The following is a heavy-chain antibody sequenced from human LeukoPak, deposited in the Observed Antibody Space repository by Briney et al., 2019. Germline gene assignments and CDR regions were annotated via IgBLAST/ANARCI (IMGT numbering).Heavy chain of an antibody. CDR2: ISWNSGSI. Sequence: GGSLRLSCAASGFTFDDYAMHWVRQAPGKGLEWVSGISWNSGSIGYADSVKGRFTISRDNAKNSLYLQMNSLRAEDTALYYCATGTAVTLGSFDYWGQGTLVIVPS. CDR3: ATGTAVTLGSFDY. J-gene: IGHJ4*02. CDR1: GFTFDDYA. D-gene: IGHD1-14*01. V-gene: IGHV3-9*01.